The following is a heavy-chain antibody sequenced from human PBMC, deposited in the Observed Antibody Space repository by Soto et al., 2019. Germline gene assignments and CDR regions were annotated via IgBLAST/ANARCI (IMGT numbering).Heavy chain of an antibody. CDR1: GFTFSSCA. CDR2: ISYDGSNK. J-gene: IGHJ4*02. Sequence: QVQLVESGGGVVQPGRSLRLSCASGFTFSSCAMHWVRQAPGKGLEWVALISYDGSNKYYADSVKGRFTISRDNSKNTLFLQMNSLRAEDTAVYYCARDKGDLRFLEWSYYFDYWGQGTLVTVSS. CDR3: ARDKGDLRFLEWSYYFDY. D-gene: IGHD3-3*01. V-gene: IGHV3-30-3*01.